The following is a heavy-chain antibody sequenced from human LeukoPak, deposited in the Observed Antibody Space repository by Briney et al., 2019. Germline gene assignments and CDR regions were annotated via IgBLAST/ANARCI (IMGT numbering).Heavy chain of an antibody. CDR1: GGSISSGSYY. CDR3: ARGEMATITYDAFDI. CDR2: IYTSGST. Sequence: PSETLSLTCTVSGGSISSGSYYWSWIRQPAGKGLEWIGRIYTSGSTNYNPSLRSRVTISVDTSKNQVSLNLSSVTAADTALYFCARGEMATITYDAFDIWGQGTMVTVSS. D-gene: IGHD5-24*01. V-gene: IGHV4-61*02. J-gene: IGHJ3*02.